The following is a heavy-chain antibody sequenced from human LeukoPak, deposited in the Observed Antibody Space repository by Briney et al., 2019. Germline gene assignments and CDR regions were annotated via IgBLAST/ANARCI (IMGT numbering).Heavy chain of an antibody. Sequence: SETLSLTCAVYGGSFSGYYWSWIRQPPGKGLEWIGEINHSGSTNYNLSLKSRVTISVDTSKNQFSLKVNSVTAADTAVYYCARRGYTYGWGWFDPWGQGTLVTVSS. CDR2: INHSGST. V-gene: IGHV4-34*01. CDR1: GGSFSGYY. CDR3: ARRGYTYGWGWFDP. D-gene: IGHD5-18*01. J-gene: IGHJ5*02.